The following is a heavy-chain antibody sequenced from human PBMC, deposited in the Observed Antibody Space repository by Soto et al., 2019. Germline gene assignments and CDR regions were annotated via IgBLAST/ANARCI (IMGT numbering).Heavy chain of an antibody. V-gene: IGHV4-39*01. CDR1: GASIDIIPYY. D-gene: IGHD3-22*01. J-gene: IGHJ5*02. CDR3: ARHSTGYYYSWFDP. CDR2: IFYNGNT. Sequence: SSETLSLTSTVSGASIDIIPYYWGWIRQPPGKGLEWIGSIFYNGNTFYNPSLKSRITISVDTSKNQFSLKLSSVTAADTAVYYCARHSTGYYYSWFDPWGQGTLVTVS.